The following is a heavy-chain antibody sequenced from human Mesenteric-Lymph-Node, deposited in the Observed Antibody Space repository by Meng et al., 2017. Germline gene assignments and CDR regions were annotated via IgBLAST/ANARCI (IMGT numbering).Heavy chain of an antibody. CDR3: ARHRGNYYQSFLH. D-gene: IGHD1-26*01. J-gene: IGHJ1*01. CDR2: IYHSGST. Sequence: QVRLRDSGPGLVKPSGTLSLTCAVSGGPISSSNWWSWVRQPPGKGLEWIGEIYHSGSTNYNPSLKSRVTISVDTSKNQFSLQLRFVTAADTAVYYCARHRGNYYQSFLHWGQGTLVTVSS. V-gene: IGHV4-4*02. CDR1: GGPISSSNW.